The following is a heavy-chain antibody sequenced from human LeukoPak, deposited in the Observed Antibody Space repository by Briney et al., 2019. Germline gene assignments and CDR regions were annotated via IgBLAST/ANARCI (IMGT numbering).Heavy chain of an antibody. CDR1: GYTFTGYY. CDR3: ARDYCSSTSCYRGWFGPNDY. D-gene: IGHD2-2*01. CDR2: INPNSGGT. Sequence: ASVKVSCKASGYTFTGYYMHWVGQAPGQGLEWMGWINPNSGGTNYAQKFQGRVTMTRDTSISTAYMELSRLRSDDTAVYYCARDYCSSTSCYRGWFGPNDYWGQGTLVTVSS. V-gene: IGHV1-2*02. J-gene: IGHJ4*02.